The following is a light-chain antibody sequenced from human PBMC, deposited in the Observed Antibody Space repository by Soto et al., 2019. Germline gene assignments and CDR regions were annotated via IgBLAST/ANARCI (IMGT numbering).Light chain of an antibody. Sequence: QSALTQPASVSGSPGQSITISCTGTSSDVGGYNDVSWYQQHPGKAPKLMISEVSNRPSGVSNRFSASKSGNTASLTISGLQAEDEADYYCNSYTSSNTLVFGGGTQLTVL. CDR2: EVS. V-gene: IGLV2-14*01. CDR3: NSYTSSNTLV. J-gene: IGLJ2*01. CDR1: SSDVGGYND.